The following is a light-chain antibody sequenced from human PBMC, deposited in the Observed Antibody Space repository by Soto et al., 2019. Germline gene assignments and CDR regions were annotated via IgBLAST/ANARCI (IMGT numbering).Light chain of an antibody. CDR2: GNS. V-gene: IGLV1-40*01. Sequence: QSVLTQPPSVSGAPGQRVTISCTGSSSNIGAGYDVHWYQQLPGTAPKLLIYGNSNRPSGVPDRFSGSKSGTSASLAITGLQAEDEADYSCQSYDSGLSGSGVFGGGTKLTV. J-gene: IGLJ2*01. CDR3: QSYDSGLSGSGV. CDR1: SSNIGAGYD.